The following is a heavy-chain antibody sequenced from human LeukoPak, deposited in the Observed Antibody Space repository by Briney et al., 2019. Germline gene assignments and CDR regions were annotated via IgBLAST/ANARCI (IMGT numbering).Heavy chain of an antibody. Sequence: KPSETLSLTCTVSGGSISSSNYYWGWIRQPPGKGLEWIGSISYSGSTYYNPSLKSRVTISGDTPKNHFSLKLTSVTAADTAVYYCARMYYFDSSGKFDYWGQGTLVTVSS. CDR1: GGSISSSNYY. V-gene: IGHV4-39*02. D-gene: IGHD3-22*01. CDR3: ARMYYFDSSGKFDY. J-gene: IGHJ4*02. CDR2: ISYSGST.